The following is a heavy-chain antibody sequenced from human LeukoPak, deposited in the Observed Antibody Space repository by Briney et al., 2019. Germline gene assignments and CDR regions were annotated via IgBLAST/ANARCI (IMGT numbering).Heavy chain of an antibody. CDR3: AKVGHGYSSIPLLDY. J-gene: IGHJ4*02. CDR1: GFTFSSYA. D-gene: IGHD6-13*01. CDR2: ISGSGGST. Sequence: GGSLRLSCAASGFTFSSYAMSWVRQAPGKGLEWVSAISGSGGSTYYADSVKGRFTISRDNSKNTLYLQMNSLRAEDTTVYYCAKVGHGYSSIPLLDYWGQGTLVTVSS. V-gene: IGHV3-23*01.